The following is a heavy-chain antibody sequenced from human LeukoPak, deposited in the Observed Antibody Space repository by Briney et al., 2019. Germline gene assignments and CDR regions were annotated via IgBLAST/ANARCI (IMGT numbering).Heavy chain of an antibody. J-gene: IGHJ4*02. Sequence: ASVNVSCKASGYTFTGYYMHWVRQAPGQGLAWMGCINPNSGGTNYAQKFQGRVTMTRDTSISTAYMELSRLRSDDTAVYYCARGGYVVVVAATYDYWGQGTLVTVSS. D-gene: IGHD2-15*01. V-gene: IGHV1-2*02. CDR3: ARGGYVVVVAATYDY. CDR1: GYTFTGYY. CDR2: INPNSGGT.